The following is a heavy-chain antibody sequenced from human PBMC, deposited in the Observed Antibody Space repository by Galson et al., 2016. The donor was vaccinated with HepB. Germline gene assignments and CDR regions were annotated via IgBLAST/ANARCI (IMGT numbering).Heavy chain of an antibody. CDR1: GYTFNNYV. V-gene: IGHV1-3*01. CDR3: ARVFVYYFGMDV. Sequence: SVKVSCKGSGYTFNNYVIHWVRQAPGQRLEWLGWINAGTGETKYSLNFEGRVTITRGTSATTAYMELSSLGSQDTAVYYCARVFVYYFGMDVWGQGTTVTVSS. CDR2: INAGTGET. J-gene: IGHJ6*02.